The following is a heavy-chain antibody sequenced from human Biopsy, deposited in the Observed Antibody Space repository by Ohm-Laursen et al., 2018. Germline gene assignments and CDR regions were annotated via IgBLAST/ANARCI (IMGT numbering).Heavy chain of an antibody. J-gene: IGHJ4*02. D-gene: IGHD1-26*01. CDR2: FRFEDRT. CDR3: ALGGGSYVNFDY. Sequence: GTPSLTCSVSGGSISNYFWTWIRQPPGKGLEWIGYFRFEDRTSYNSSLKSRVTISADTSKNQFSLRLSSVTAADTAVYYCALGGGSYVNFDYWGQGTWSPSPQ. V-gene: IGHV4-59*01. CDR1: GGSISNYF.